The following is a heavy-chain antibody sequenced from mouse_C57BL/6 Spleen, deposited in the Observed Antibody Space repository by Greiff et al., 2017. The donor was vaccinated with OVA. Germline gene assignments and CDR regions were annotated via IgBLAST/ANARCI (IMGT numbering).Heavy chain of an antibody. Sequence: EVKVVESGPELVKPGASVKMSCKASGYTFTDYNMHWVKQSHGKSLEWIGYINPNNGGTSYNQKFKGKATLTVNKSSSTAYMELRSLTSEDSAVYYCASEPGRYYFDYWGQGTTLTVSS. V-gene: IGHV1-22*01. J-gene: IGHJ2*01. D-gene: IGHD4-1*01. CDR2: INPNNGGT. CDR3: ASEPGRYYFDY. CDR1: GYTFTDYN.